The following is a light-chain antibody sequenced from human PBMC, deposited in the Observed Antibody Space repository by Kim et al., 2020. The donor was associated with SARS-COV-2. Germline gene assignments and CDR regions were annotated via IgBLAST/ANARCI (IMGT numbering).Light chain of an antibody. CDR2: GKN. Sequence: SSELTQDPAASVALGQTVRITCQGDSLRSYYASWYQQKPGQAPVLVIYGKNNRPSGIPDRFSGSSSGNTASLTITGAQAEDEADYYCNSRDSSGNLFGGG. CDR1: SLRSYY. J-gene: IGLJ2*01. V-gene: IGLV3-19*01. CDR3: NSRDSSGNL.